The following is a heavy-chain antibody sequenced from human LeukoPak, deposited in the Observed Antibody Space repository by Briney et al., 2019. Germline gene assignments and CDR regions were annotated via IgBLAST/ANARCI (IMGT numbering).Heavy chain of an antibody. J-gene: IGHJ4*02. Sequence: GGSLRLSCAASGFPFSSYSMTWVRQAPGKGLEWVANIKPDGTTKFYVDSVKGRFTISRDNALNSLYLQMNSLRAEDTAIYYCARSIPYGTAWYGRSDYWGQGTLVTVSS. V-gene: IGHV3-7*03. CDR2: IKPDGTTK. CDR3: ARSIPYGTAWYGRSDY. D-gene: IGHD2-21*01. CDR1: GFPFSSYS.